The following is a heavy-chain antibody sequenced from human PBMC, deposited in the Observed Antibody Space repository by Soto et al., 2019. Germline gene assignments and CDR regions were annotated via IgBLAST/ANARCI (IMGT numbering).Heavy chain of an antibody. V-gene: IGHV3-23*01. CDR1: GFTFSSYA. CDR3: ARRGSGSYYDY. Sequence: EVQLLESGGGLVQPGGSLRLSCAAFGFTFSSYAMRWVRQAPEKGLEWVSAISGSGGSMYYADSVKGRFTISRDNSKNTLNLQMNSLRAEDTAVYYCARRGSGSYYDYWRQGTLVTVSS. D-gene: IGHD1-26*01. CDR2: ISGSGGSM. J-gene: IGHJ4*02.